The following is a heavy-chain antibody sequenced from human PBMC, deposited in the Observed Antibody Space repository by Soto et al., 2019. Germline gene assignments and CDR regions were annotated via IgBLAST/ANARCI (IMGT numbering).Heavy chain of an antibody. D-gene: IGHD5-12*01. CDR3: ARAPLRGYSGYVSPTPFDP. V-gene: IGHV3-30-3*01. CDR2: ISYDGSNK. CDR1: GFTFSSYA. J-gene: IGHJ5*02. Sequence: HPGGSLRLSCAASGFTFSSYAMHWVRQSPGKGLEWVAVISYDGSNKYYADSVKGRFTISRDNSKNTLYLQMNSLRAEDTAVYYCARAPLRGYSGYVSPTPFDPWGQGTLVTVSS.